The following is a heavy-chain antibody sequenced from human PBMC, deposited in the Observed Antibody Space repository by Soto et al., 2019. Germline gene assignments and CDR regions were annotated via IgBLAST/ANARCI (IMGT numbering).Heavy chain of an antibody. J-gene: IGHJ5*02. CDR2: IYYSGST. D-gene: IGHD6-13*01. V-gene: IGHV4-31*03. CDR3: ARTLSPRIAADGTANNWFDP. CDR1: GGSISSGGYY. Sequence: NPXATLSLTCTVSGGSISSGGYYWSWIRQHPGKGLEWIGYIYYSGSTYYNPSLKSRVTISVDTSKNQFSLKLSSVTAADTAVYYCARTLSPRIAADGTANNWFDPWGQGTLVTVSS.